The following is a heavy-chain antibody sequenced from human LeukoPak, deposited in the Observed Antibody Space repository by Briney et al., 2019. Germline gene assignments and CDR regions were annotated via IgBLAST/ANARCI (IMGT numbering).Heavy chain of an antibody. CDR3: ARAVVVAAFLDY. J-gene: IGHJ4*02. CDR1: GYTFTGYY. Sequence: ASVKVSCKVSGYTFTGYYMHWVRQAPGQGLEWMGWINPNSGGTNYAQKFQGRVTMTRDTSISTAYMELSRLRSDDTAVYYCARAVVVAAFLDYWGQGTLVTVSS. V-gene: IGHV1-2*02. CDR2: INPNSGGT. D-gene: IGHD2-15*01.